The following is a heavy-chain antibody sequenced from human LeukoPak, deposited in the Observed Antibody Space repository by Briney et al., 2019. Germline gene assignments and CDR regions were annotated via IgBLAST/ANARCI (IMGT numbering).Heavy chain of an antibody. CDR3: AKDQAICGLNYYDSSGYPCYFDY. CDR2: ISGSGGST. Sequence: GGSLRLSCAASGFTFSSYAMSWVRQAPGKGLEWVSAISGSGGSTYYADSVKGRFTISRDNSKNTLYLQMNSLRAEDTAVYYCAKDQAICGLNYYDSSGYPCYFDYWGQGTLVTVSS. CDR1: GFTFSSYA. D-gene: IGHD3-22*01. J-gene: IGHJ4*02. V-gene: IGHV3-23*01.